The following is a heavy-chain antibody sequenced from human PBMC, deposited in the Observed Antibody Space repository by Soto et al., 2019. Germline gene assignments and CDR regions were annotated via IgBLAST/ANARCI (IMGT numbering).Heavy chain of an antibody. CDR2: ISAYNGNT. Sequence: QVQLVQSGAEVKKPGASVKVSCKASGYTFTSYGISWVRQAPGQGLEWMGWISAYNGNTNYAQKLQGRVTMTTDTATSTAYMEVRGVRSDDTAVYYCARDSAAACPLDYWGQGTLVTVSS. V-gene: IGHV1-18*01. CDR3: ARDSAAACPLDY. J-gene: IGHJ4*02. CDR1: GYTFTSYG. D-gene: IGHD6-13*01.